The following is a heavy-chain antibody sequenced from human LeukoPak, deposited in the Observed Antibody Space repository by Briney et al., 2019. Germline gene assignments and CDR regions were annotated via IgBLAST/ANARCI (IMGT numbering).Heavy chain of an antibody. V-gene: IGHV4-34*01. D-gene: IGHD3-10*01. Sequence: SETLSLTCAVYGGSFSGYYWGWIRQPPGKGLEWIGEINHSGSTNYNPSLKSRVTISVDTSKNQFSLKLSSVTAADTAVYYCASINYYGSGGNWFDPWGQGTLVTVSS. CDR2: INHSGST. CDR3: ASINYYGSGGNWFDP. CDR1: GGSFSGYY. J-gene: IGHJ5*02.